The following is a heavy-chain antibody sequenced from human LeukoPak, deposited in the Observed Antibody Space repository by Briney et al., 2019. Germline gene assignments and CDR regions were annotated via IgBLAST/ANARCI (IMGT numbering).Heavy chain of an antibody. J-gene: IGHJ6*03. V-gene: IGHV3-21*01. CDR1: GFSFSSYS. CDR2: ISSSSSYI. CDR3: ARDRLLEDRDYSSYYYMDV. D-gene: IGHD1-1*01. Sequence: PGGSLRLSCAASGFSFSSYSMNCVRQAPGNGLEWVSSISSSSSYIYYVDSVKGRFTISRDNGKNSMYLQMNSLRAEDTSVYYCARDRLLEDRDYSSYYYMDVWGKGTTVTVSS.